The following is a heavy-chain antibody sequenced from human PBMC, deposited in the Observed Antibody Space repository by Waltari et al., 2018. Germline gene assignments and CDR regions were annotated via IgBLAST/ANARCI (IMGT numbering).Heavy chain of an antibody. CDR3: ASLTIIAAAGTT. J-gene: IGHJ5*02. Sequence: QLQLQESGPGLVKPSETLSLTCTVSGGSISSSSYYWGWIRQPPGNGLEWIGSSYYSGGTDYNPSLKSRVTISVDTSKNQFSLKLSSVTAADTAVYYCASLTIIAAAGTTWGQGTLVTVSS. V-gene: IGHV4-39*07. CDR1: GGSISSSSYY. CDR2: SYYSGGT. D-gene: IGHD6-13*01.